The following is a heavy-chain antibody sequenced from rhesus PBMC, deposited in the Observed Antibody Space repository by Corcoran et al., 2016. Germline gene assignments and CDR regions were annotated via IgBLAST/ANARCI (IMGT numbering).Heavy chain of an antibody. CDR3: ATIYSSGWLYFDY. J-gene: IGHJ4*01. Sequence: QLQLQESGPGLVKPSETLSVTCAVSGGSISSSYWSWIRQAPGKGLEWIGYIYVSGNSTNYNPSLKSRVTLSVDTSKNQRSLKLSSVTAADTAVYYCATIYSSGWLYFDYWGQGVLVTVSS. CDR2: IYVSGNST. V-gene: IGHV4-169*01. D-gene: IGHD6-31*01. CDR1: GGSISSSY.